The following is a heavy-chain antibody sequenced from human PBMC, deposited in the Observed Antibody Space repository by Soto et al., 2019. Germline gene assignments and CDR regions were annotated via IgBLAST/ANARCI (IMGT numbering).Heavy chain of an antibody. Sequence: GGSLRLSCVVSGFNFRSYSMNWVRQAPGKGLEWVSSISSTSSYIYYADSLKGRFTISRDNAKNSLFLQMNSLRAEDTAVYYCARHPSGSSGYYIDYWGQGTLVTVSS. J-gene: IGHJ4*02. V-gene: IGHV3-21*01. CDR3: ARHPSGSSGYYIDY. CDR2: ISSTSSYI. CDR1: GFNFRSYS. D-gene: IGHD3-22*01.